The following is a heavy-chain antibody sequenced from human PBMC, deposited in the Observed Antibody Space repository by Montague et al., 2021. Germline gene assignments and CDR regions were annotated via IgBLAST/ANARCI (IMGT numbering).Heavy chain of an antibody. CDR2: IFSGGSNT. D-gene: IGHD2-2*03. CDR1: GFTFNMHA. J-gene: IGHJ5*02. V-gene: IGHV3-23*03. CDR3: AKDGYCRSTSCSGGEFRWFDP. Sequence: SLRLSCAASGFTFNMHAMSWVRQAPGKGPEWVSVIFSGGSNTRYADSVMGRFTISRDNSKNTLYLQMNGLREEDTAIYYCAKDGYCRSTSCSGGEFRWFDPWGQGTLVTVSP.